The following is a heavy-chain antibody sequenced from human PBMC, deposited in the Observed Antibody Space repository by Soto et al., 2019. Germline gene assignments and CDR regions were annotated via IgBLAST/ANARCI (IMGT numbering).Heavy chain of an antibody. CDR1: GFTFSSYS. D-gene: IGHD2-2*01. Sequence: ESGGGLVQPGGSLRLSCAASGFTFSSYSMNWVRQAPGKGLEWVSYISSSSSTIYYADSVKGRFTISRDNAKNSLYLQMNSLRDEDTAVYYCAGILGYCSSTSCYAGWFDPWGQGTLVTVSS. CDR3: AGILGYCSSTSCYAGWFDP. V-gene: IGHV3-48*02. CDR2: ISSSSSTI. J-gene: IGHJ5*02.